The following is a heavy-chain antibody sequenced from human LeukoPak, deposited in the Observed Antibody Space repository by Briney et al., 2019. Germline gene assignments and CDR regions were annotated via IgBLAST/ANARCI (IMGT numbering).Heavy chain of an antibody. CDR2: ITPIFGTA. J-gene: IGHJ4*02. Sequence: GASVKVSCKASGGTFSRFTISWVRQAPGQGFEWMGGITPIFGTANFAQKFQGRVTITADESTSTAYMELSSLRSEDTAVYYCARVTEGSQDYWGQGTLVTVSS. CDR3: ARVTEGSQDY. CDR1: GGTFSRFT. V-gene: IGHV1-69*13.